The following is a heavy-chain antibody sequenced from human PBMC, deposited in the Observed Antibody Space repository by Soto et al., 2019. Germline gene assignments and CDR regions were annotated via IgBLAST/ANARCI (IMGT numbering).Heavy chain of an antibody. CDR2: IYYSGST. CDR3: ARVGHINWFDP. V-gene: IGHV4-30-4*01. CDR1: GGSVSSGDYY. Sequence: SETLSLTCTVSGGSVSSGDYYWSWIRQPPGKGLEWIGYIYYSGSTYYNPSLKSRVTISVDTSKNQFSLKLSSVTAADTAVYYCARVGHINWFDPWGQGTLVTVSS. D-gene: IGHD2-21*01. J-gene: IGHJ5*02.